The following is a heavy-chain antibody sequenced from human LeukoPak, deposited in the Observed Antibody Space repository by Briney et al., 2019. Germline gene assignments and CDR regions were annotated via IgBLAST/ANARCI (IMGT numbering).Heavy chain of an antibody. J-gene: IGHJ4*02. CDR1: GIAFSSYG. V-gene: IGHV3-23*01. D-gene: IGHD1-14*01. CDR2: ISSTGGTT. CDR3: ARGTLNIPGEHGAFDY. Sequence: GGSLRLSCAASGIAFSSYGMSWVRQAPGKGLEWVSSISSTGGTTYYADSVKGRFTISRDNAKNSLYLQMNSLRAEDTAVYYCARGTLNIPGEHGAFDYWGQGTLVTVSS.